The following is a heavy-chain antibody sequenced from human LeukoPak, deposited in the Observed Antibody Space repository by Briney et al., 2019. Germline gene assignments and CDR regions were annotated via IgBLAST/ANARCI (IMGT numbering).Heavy chain of an antibody. J-gene: IGHJ5*02. Sequence: SVKVSCKASGGTFSSYAISWVRQAPGQGLEWMGGIIPIFGTANYAQKFQGRVTITTDESTSTAYMELSSLRSEDTAVYYCARDVTYYDFWSGSLNWFDPWSQGTLVTVSS. CDR1: GGTFSSYA. CDR2: IIPIFGTA. D-gene: IGHD3-3*01. CDR3: ARDVTYYDFWSGSLNWFDP. V-gene: IGHV1-69*05.